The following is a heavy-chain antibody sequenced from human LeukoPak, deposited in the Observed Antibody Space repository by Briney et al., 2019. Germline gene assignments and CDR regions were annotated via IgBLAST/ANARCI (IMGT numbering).Heavy chain of an antibody. Sequence: SETLSLTCTVSGGSISSGDYYWSWIRQPPGKGLEWIGYIYYSGSTYYNPSLKSRVTISVDTSKNQFSLKLSSVTAADTAVYYCARGGAAAGTGTNWFDPWGQGTLVTVSS. J-gene: IGHJ5*02. CDR2: IYYSGST. CDR3: ARGGAAAGTGTNWFDP. D-gene: IGHD6-13*01. CDR1: GGSISSGDYY. V-gene: IGHV4-30-4*02.